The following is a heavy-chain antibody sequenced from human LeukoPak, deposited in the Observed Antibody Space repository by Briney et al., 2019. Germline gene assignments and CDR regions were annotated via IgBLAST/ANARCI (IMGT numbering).Heavy chain of an antibody. Sequence: GGTLRLSCAASGFTFTSFAMSWVRQAPGKGLEWVSTISRSGVATYYANSVKGRFTISRDNSKNTVYVQMNSLRAEDTAVYYCAKGSRPGYSYGPREYYYYMDVWGKGTTVTVSS. CDR3: AKGSRPGYSYGPREYYYYMDV. V-gene: IGHV3-23*01. J-gene: IGHJ6*03. D-gene: IGHD5-18*01. CDR1: GFTFTSFA. CDR2: ISRSGVAT.